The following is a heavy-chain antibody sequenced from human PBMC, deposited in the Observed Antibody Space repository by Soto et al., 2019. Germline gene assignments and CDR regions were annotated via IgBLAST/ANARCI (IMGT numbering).Heavy chain of an antibody. CDR3: AKGDYNWNRWYYFDY. CDR1: GFTFSSYA. J-gene: IGHJ4*02. Sequence: GGSLRLSCAASGFTFSSYAMSWVRQAPGKGLEWVSAISGSGGSTYYADSVKGRFTISRDNSKNTLYLQMNSLRAEDTAVYYCAKGDYNWNRWYYFDYWGQGTLVTVSS. V-gene: IGHV3-23*01. CDR2: ISGSGGST. D-gene: IGHD1-20*01.